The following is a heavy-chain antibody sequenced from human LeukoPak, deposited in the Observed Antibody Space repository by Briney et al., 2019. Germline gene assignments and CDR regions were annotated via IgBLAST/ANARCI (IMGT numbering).Heavy chain of an antibody. J-gene: IGHJ4*02. CDR2: IIPIFGTA. CDR1: GGTFSSYA. CDR3: ARGGRGYSPIYSY. Sequence: ASVNVSCKASGGTFSSYAISWVRQAPGQGLEWMGGIIPIFGTANYAQKFQGRVTITTDESTSTAYMELSSLRSEDTAVYYCARGGRGYSPIYSYWGQGTLVTVSS. D-gene: IGHD5-18*01. V-gene: IGHV1-69*05.